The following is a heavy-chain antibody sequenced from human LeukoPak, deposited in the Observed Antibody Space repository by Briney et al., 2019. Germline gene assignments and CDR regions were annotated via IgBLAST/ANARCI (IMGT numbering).Heavy chain of an antibody. CDR3: ARDPRGITALVDYFDY. CDR2: IRGAGSSI. D-gene: IGHD5-18*01. J-gene: IGHJ4*02. CDR1: GFTFSDYY. Sequence: GGSLRLSCAASGFTFSDYYMSWIRQAPGKGLEWVSYIRGAGSSIYYADSVKGRFTISRDNAKNSLYLQMNSLRAEDTAVYYCARDPRGITALVDYFDYWGQGTLVTVSS. V-gene: IGHV3-11*01.